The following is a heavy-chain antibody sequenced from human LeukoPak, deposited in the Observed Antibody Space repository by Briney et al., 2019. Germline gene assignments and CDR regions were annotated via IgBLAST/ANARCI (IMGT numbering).Heavy chain of an antibody. CDR2: IHPSGGNT. Sequence: GASVKVSCKASGYTFTSNYMHWVRQAPGLGLEWMGIIHPSGGNTNYAQKFQGRVAMTRDTSTSTVYMELSSLRSEDTAIYYCARDCSSTRCQGPVFDNWGQGTLVTVSS. CDR1: GYTFTSNY. D-gene: IGHD2-2*01. V-gene: IGHV1-46*01. CDR3: ARDCSSTRCQGPVFDN. J-gene: IGHJ4*02.